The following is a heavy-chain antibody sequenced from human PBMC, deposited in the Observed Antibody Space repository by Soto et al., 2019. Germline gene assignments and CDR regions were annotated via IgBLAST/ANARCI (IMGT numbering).Heavy chain of an antibody. CDR3: ARADYDSSDYWAFDI. D-gene: IGHD3-22*01. Sequence: GSLRLSCASSGFTFSNYGMHWVRQAPGKGLEWVAVIWYDGSNKYYADSVKGRFTISRDNSKNTLYLQMNSLRAEDTAVYYCARADYDSSDYWAFDIWGQGTMVTVSS. CDR2: IWYDGSNK. CDR1: GFTFSNYG. J-gene: IGHJ3*02. V-gene: IGHV3-33*01.